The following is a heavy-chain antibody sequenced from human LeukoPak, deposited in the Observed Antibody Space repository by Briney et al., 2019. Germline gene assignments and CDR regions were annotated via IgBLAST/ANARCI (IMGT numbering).Heavy chain of an antibody. CDR1: GFTFASHA. Sequence: GGSLRLSCEASGFTFASHAMNWVRQAPGKGLEWVSGISGSGGSAFYAGSVRGRFTFSRDNSKNTLLLQMNSLRAEDTAVYFWARGGGRLVHSGGVGGWMDVWGKGTTVTVSS. J-gene: IGHJ6*04. V-gene: IGHV3-23*01. D-gene: IGHD2-8*02. CDR2: ISGSGGSA. CDR3: ARGGGRLVHSGGVGGWMDV.